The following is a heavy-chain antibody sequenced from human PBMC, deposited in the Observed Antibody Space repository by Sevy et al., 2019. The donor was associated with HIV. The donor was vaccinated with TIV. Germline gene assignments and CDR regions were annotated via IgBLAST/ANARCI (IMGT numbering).Heavy chain of an antibody. CDR1: GFTFHTYW. V-gene: IGHV3-7*03. CDR3: ARDCNSRTCLWGLDV. CDR2: IKVDGSVI. J-gene: IGHJ6*02. D-gene: IGHD1-26*01. Sequence: GGSLRLSCVASGFTFHTYWMSWVRQAPGKGLEWVAHIKVDGSVIYYEDSVKDRFTISRDNAKNSLYLQMNSLRVEDTGVYYCARDCNSRTCLWGLDVWGQWTTVTVSS.